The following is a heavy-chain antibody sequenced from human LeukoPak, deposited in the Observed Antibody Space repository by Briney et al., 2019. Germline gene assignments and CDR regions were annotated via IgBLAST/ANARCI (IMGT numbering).Heavy chain of an antibody. CDR3: ARVDSSSSSSFDY. CDR2: IIPIFGTA. CDR1: GGTFSSYA. D-gene: IGHD6-6*01. J-gene: IGHJ4*02. V-gene: IGHV1-69*05. Sequence: SVKVSCKASGGTFSSYAISWVRQAPGQGLEWMGGIIPIFGTANYAQKFQGRVTITTDESTSTAYMELSSLRSEDTAVYYCARVDSSSSSSFDYWGQGTLVTVSS.